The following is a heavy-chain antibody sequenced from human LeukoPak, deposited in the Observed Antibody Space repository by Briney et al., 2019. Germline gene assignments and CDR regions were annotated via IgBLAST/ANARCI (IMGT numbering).Heavy chain of an antibody. V-gene: IGHV3-21*01. CDR3: ARAWDYGWGSYPGVPGY. Sequence: GWSLRLSCAASGLTFSSYSMNWVRQAPGKGLEWVSSISSSSSYVYYADSVKGRFTISRDNAKNSLSLQMNSLRAEDTAVYYCARAWDYGWGSYPGVPGYWGQGTLVTVSS. D-gene: IGHD3-16*02. CDR1: GLTFSSYS. CDR2: ISSSSSYV. J-gene: IGHJ4*02.